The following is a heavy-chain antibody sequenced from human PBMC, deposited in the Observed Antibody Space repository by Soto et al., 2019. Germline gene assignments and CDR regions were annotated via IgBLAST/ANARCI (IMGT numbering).Heavy chain of an antibody. CDR2: IRSKPNNYAT. CDR3: AYSSTPFDY. CDR1: GFTFSGSA. J-gene: IGHJ4*02. Sequence: GGSLRLSCAASGFTFSGSAIHWVRQASGKGLEWVGRIRSKPNNYATAHAASVKGRFAISRDDSKNTAYLQMNSLKVYDTAVYYCAYSSTPFDYWGQGTLVTVSS. V-gene: IGHV3-73*01. D-gene: IGHD6-13*01.